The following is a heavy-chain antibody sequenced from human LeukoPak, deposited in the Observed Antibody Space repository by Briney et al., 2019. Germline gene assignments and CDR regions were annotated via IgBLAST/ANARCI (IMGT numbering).Heavy chain of an antibody. J-gene: IGHJ4*02. V-gene: IGHV3-23*01. D-gene: IGHD1-26*01. Sequence: GGSLRLSCGASGFTFSSHAMSWVRQAPGKGLEWVSAISGSGGSTYYADSVKGRFTISRDNSKNTLYLQMNSLRAEDTAVYYCAKDGEWELPHYFDYWGQGTLVTVSS. CDR3: AKDGEWELPHYFDY. CDR2: ISGSGGST. CDR1: GFTFSSHA.